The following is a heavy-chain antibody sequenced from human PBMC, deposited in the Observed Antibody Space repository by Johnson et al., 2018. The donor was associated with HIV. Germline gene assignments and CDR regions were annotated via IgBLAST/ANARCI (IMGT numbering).Heavy chain of an antibody. CDR2: ISYDGSNK. CDR3: AKGRMGASGSYNV. CDR1: GFTFSNYG. V-gene: IGHV3-30*18. J-gene: IGHJ3*01. Sequence: QVQLVESGGGVVQPGRSLRLSCADSGFTFSNYGMHWVRQAPGKGLDWVAVISYDGSNKYYADSVKGRFTISRDNSKNTLYLQMNSLRAEDTALYYCAKGRMGASGSYNVWGQGTMVTVSS. D-gene: IGHD1-26*01.